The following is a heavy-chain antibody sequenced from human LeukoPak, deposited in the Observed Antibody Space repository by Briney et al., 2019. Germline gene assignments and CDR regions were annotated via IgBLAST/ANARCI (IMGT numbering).Heavy chain of an antibody. CDR3: ARYFGKYRLYYFDY. CDR1: GGSFSGYY. Sequence: SETLSLTCAVYGGSFSGYYWSWIRQPPGKGLEWIGEINHSGSTNYNPYLKSRVTIPVDTSKNQFSLKLSSVTAADTAVYYCARYFGKYRLYYFDYWGQGTLVTVSS. D-gene: IGHD5-18*01. CDR2: INHSGST. V-gene: IGHV4-34*01. J-gene: IGHJ4*02.